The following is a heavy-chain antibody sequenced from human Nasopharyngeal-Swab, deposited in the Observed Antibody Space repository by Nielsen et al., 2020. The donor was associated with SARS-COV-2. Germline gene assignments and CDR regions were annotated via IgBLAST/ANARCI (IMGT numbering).Heavy chain of an antibody. Sequence: SETLSLTCTVSGGSISSGDYYWSWIRQPPGKGLEWIGYIYYSGSTNYNPSLKSRVTISVDTSKNQFSLKLSSVTAADTAVYYCARTHALVVPAAIPKYYYYYMDVWGKGTTVTVSS. D-gene: IGHD2-2*02. V-gene: IGHV4-30-4*01. J-gene: IGHJ6*03. CDR1: GGSISSGDYY. CDR3: ARTHALVVPAAIPKYYYYYMDV. CDR2: IYYSGST.